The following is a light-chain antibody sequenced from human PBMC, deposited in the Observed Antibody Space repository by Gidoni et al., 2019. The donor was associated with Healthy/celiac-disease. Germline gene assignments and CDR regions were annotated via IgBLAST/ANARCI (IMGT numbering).Light chain of an antibody. J-gene: IGKJ3*01. Sequence: DIQMTQSPSSLSASVGDRVTINCQASQDISNYLNWYQQKPGKAPKLLIYDASNLETGVPSRFSGSGSGTDFTFTISSLQPEDIATYYCQQTFGPGTKVDIK. CDR1: QDISNY. CDR2: DAS. V-gene: IGKV1-33*01. CDR3: QQT.